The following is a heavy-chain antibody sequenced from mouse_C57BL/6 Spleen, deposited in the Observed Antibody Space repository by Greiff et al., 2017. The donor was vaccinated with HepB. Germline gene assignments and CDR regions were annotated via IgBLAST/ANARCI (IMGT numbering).Heavy chain of an antibody. D-gene: IGHD1-1*01. CDR3: HYYYGSSPPKDY. CDR1: GYTFTSYW. V-gene: IGHV1-7*01. J-gene: IGHJ4*01. CDR2: INPSSGYT. Sequence: VQLQESGAELAKPGASVKLSCKASGYTFTSYWMHWVKQRPGQGLEWIGYINPSSGYTKYNQKFKDKATLTADKSSSTAYMQLSSLTYEDAAVYYCHYYYGSSPPKDYWGQGTSVTVSS.